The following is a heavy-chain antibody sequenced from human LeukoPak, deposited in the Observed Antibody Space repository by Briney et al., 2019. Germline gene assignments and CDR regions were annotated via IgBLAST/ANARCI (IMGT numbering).Heavy chain of an antibody. CDR2: IYYSGST. CDR3: ARDLKGVNNWFDP. Sequence: PSETLSLTCTVSGGSISSYYWSWIRQPPGKGLEWIGYIYYSGSTNYNPSLKSRVTISVDTSKNQFSLKLSSVTAAHTAVYYCARDLKGVNNWFDPWGHGTLVTGSS. V-gene: IGHV4-59*01. CDR1: GGSISSYY. J-gene: IGHJ5*02.